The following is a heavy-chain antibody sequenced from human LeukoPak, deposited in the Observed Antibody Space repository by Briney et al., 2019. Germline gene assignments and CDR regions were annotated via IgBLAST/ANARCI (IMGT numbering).Heavy chain of an antibody. D-gene: IGHD3-22*01. Sequence: SETLSLTCTVSGGSISSYYWSWIRQPAGKGLEWIGRIYTSGSTNYKPSLKSRVTMSVDTSKNQFSLKLSSVTAADTAVYYCARWAYYYDSSGYYSVYGMDVWGQGTTVTVSS. J-gene: IGHJ6*02. CDR3: ARWAYYYDSSGYYSVYGMDV. CDR1: GGSISSYY. CDR2: IYTSGST. V-gene: IGHV4-4*07.